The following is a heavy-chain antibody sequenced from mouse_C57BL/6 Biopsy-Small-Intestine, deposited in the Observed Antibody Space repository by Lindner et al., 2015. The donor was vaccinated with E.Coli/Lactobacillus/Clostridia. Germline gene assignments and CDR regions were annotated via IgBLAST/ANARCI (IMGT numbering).Heavy chain of an antibody. J-gene: IGHJ3*01. CDR3: AKEGAHYRYYSYDGFAY. D-gene: IGHD2-12*01. V-gene: IGHV1-81*01. Sequence: VQLQESGAELARPGASVELSCKASGYAFISYGVSWVKKRTGQGLEWIGEINPRSGNTYYNEKFKGKATLTADQSSTTAYMQLSSLTSEDSAVYYCAKEGAHYRYYSYDGFAYWGQGTLVTVSA. CDR2: INPRSGNT. CDR1: GYAFISYG.